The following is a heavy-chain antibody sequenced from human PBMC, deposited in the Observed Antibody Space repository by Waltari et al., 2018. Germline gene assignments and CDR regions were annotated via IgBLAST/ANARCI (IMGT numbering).Heavy chain of an antibody. Sequence: QVQLQESGPGLVKPSETLSLTCTVSGGSISSYYWSWIRQPPGKGLEWIGYIYYSGSTNYHPSLKSRVTISVDTSKNQFSLKLSSVTAADTAVYYCAVLAAAGTDYYYMDVWGKGTTVTVSS. CDR1: GGSISSYY. CDR3: AVLAAAGTDYYYMDV. J-gene: IGHJ6*03. CDR2: IYYSGST. D-gene: IGHD6-13*01. V-gene: IGHV4-59*01.